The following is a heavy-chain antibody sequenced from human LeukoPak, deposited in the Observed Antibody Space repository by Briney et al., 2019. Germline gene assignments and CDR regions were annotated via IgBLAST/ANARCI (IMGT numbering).Heavy chain of an antibody. J-gene: IGHJ4*02. Sequence: GESLKISRKGSGYSFTSYWIGWVRQMPGKGLEWMGIIYPGDSDTRYSPSFQGQVTISADKSISTAYLQWSSLKASDTAMYYCARHKTYYYDSSGYLLDYWGQGTLVTVSS. V-gene: IGHV5-51*01. CDR1: GYSFTSYW. CDR3: ARHKTYYYDSSGYLLDY. CDR2: IYPGDSDT. D-gene: IGHD3-22*01.